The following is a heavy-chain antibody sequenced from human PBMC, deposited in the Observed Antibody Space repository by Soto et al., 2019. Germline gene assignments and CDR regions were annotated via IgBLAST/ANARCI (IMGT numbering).Heavy chain of an antibody. J-gene: IGHJ4*02. Sequence: QVQLVQSGAEVKKPGSSVKVSCKASVGTFSSYAISWVRQAPGQGLEWMGGIIPIFGTANYAQKVQGRVTITADESTSTAYMELSSLRSEDTAVYYCARDKTYGWGSGFAYWGQGTLVTVSS. CDR3: ARDKTYGWGSGFAY. CDR1: VGTFSSYA. D-gene: IGHD3-16*01. CDR2: IIPIFGTA. V-gene: IGHV1-69*12.